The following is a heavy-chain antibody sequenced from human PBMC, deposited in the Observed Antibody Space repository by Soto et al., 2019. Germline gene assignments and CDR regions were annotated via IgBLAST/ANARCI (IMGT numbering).Heavy chain of an antibody. Sequence: LRLSCAASGFTFSSYGMHWVRQAPGKGLEWVAVISYDGSNKYYADSVKGRFTISRDNSKNTLYLQMNSLRAEDTAVYYCAKDSYCGGDCYTFPFYYYYYGMDVWGQGTTVTVSS. CDR3: AKDSYCGGDCYTFPFYYYYYGMDV. V-gene: IGHV3-30*18. CDR1: GFTFSSYG. D-gene: IGHD2-21*02. J-gene: IGHJ6*02. CDR2: ISYDGSNK.